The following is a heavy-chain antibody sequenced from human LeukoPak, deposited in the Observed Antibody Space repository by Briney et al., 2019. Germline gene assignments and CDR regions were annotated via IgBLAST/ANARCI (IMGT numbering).Heavy chain of an antibody. J-gene: IGHJ3*02. Sequence: SETLSITCTVSGGSISISSYYWSWIRQSPGKGLEWIGYVFYSGKTDYSPSLRSRVSMSVDTSKNQFSLKVTSVTAADTAVYYCARDTNLRDSFDIWGQGTMVTVSS. CDR2: VFYSGKT. V-gene: IGHV4-61*01. CDR1: GGSISISSYY. D-gene: IGHD2-8*01. CDR3: ARDTNLRDSFDI.